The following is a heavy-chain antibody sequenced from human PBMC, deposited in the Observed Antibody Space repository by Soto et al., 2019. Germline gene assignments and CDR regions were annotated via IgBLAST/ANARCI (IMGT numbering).Heavy chain of an antibody. D-gene: IGHD1-7*01. V-gene: IGHV6-1*01. CDR3: AGSTSHQWYYMDV. J-gene: IGHJ6*03. CDR1: GDSVSSNSAA. Sequence: SQTLSLTCVISGDSVSSNSAAWNWIRLSPSRGLEWLARTYYRSRWYNDYAVSVRSRITVNPDTSKNQFSLQLTSVTPEDTAVYYCAGSTSHQWYYMDVWGKGTTVTVSS. CDR2: TYYRSRWYN.